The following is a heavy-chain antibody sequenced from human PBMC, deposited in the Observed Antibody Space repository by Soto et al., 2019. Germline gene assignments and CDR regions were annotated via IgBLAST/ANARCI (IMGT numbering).Heavy chain of an antibody. CDR1: GGSISSSSYY. V-gene: IGHV4-39*01. CDR2: IYYSGST. D-gene: IGHD2-15*01. CDR3: ARKWSVAGYCRGGSGYVAFDI. Sequence: QLQLQESGPGLVKPSETLSLTCTVSGGSISSSSYYWGWIRQPPGKGLEWIGSIYYSGSTYYNPSFKSGVTISVDPSKNRFSLKLSSVTAADTVVYYCARKWSVAGYCRGGSGYVAFDIWGKGTMVTVSS. J-gene: IGHJ3*02.